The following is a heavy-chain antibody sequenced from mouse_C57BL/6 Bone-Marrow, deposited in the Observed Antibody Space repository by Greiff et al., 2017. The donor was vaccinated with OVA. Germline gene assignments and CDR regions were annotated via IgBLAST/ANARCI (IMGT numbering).Heavy chain of an antibody. D-gene: IGHD2-5*01. J-gene: IGHJ3*01. CDR2: IWGVGST. CDR3: ASVYYSNSAWFAY. V-gene: IGHV2-6*01. Sequence: QVQLQQSGPGLVAPSQSLSITCTVSGFSLTSYGVDWVRQSPGKGLEWLGVIWGVGSTNYNSALKSRLSISKDNSKSQVFLKMNSLQTDDTAMYYCASVYYSNSAWFAYWGQGTLVTVSA. CDR1: GFSLTSYG.